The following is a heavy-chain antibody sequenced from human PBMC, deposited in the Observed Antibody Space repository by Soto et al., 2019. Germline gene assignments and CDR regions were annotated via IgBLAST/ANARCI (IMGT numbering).Heavy chain of an antibody. V-gene: IGHV1-69*13. CDR2: IIPIFGTA. CDR1: GGTFSSYA. D-gene: IGHD2-2*01. CDR3: ARGGYCSSTSCYAFDI. J-gene: IGHJ3*02. Sequence: ASVKVSCKASGGTFSSYAISWVRQAPGQGLEWMGGIIPIFGTANYAQKFQGRVTITADESTSTAYMELSSLRSEDTAVYYCARGGYCSSTSCYAFDIWGQGTMVTVSS.